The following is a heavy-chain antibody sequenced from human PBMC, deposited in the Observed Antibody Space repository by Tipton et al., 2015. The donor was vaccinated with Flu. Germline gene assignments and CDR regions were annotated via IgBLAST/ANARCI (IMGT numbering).Heavy chain of an antibody. J-gene: IGHJ4*02. Sequence: TLSLTCTVSGGFFSSYYWNWIRQPPGKGLEWIGYIYNNQYTTYNPSLESRVTVSVDPSMSQFSLRLTSVTAADTAVYYCARDPSLGMPDYFDSWGQGILVTASS. CDR1: GGFFSSYY. D-gene: IGHD2-2*01. V-gene: IGHV4-59*12. CDR3: ARDPSLGMPDYFDS. CDR2: IYNNQYT.